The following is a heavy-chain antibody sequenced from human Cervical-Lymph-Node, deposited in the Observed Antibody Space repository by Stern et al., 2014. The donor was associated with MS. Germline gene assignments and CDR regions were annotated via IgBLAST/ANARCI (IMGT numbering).Heavy chain of an antibody. J-gene: IGHJ4*02. CDR1: GGSIGSSYW. V-gene: IGHV4-4*02. Sequence: QVQLQQSGPGLVKPSGTLSLTCAVSGGSIGSSYWWSWVRQPPGKGLEWIGEIFHSGSTHYNPSLKSRFTISIDKSNNQFSLKMTSMTAADTAVYYCAKFARLNGALERFSYFDYWGQGTLVTVSS. CDR3: AKFARLNGALERFSYFDY. CDR2: IFHSGST. D-gene: IGHD3-3*01.